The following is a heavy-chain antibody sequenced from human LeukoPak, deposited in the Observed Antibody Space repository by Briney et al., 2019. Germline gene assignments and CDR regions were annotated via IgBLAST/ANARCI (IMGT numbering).Heavy chain of an antibody. CDR2: ISSSSSYI. Sequence: PGGSLRLSCAASGITFSSYSMNWVRQAPGKGLEWVSSISSSSSYIYYADSVKGRFTISRDNAKNSLYLQMNSLRAEDTAVYYCARGTLWFGEWNFDYWGQGTLVTVSS. D-gene: IGHD3-10*01. CDR3: ARGTLWFGEWNFDY. V-gene: IGHV3-21*01. CDR1: GITFSSYS. J-gene: IGHJ4*02.